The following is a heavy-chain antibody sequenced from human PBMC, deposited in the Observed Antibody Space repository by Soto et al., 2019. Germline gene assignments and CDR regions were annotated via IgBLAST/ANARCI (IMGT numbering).Heavy chain of an antibody. D-gene: IGHD6-19*01. CDR2: INTDGSST. J-gene: IGHJ2*01. CDR3: ARETYYSGHIIGNLDL. V-gene: IGHV3-74*01. Sequence: GGSMRLACSPAGFTFSSYWMHWVRQAPGKGLGWVSRINTDGSSTSYADSVKGRFTISRDNAKNTLYLQMSSLTTEDAAIYYCARETYYSGHIIGNLDLWGRGTLVTVSS. CDR1: GFTFSSYW.